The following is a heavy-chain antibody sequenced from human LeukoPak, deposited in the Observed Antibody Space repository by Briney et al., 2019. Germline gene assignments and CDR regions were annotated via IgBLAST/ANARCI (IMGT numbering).Heavy chain of an antibody. CDR3: ARDNSVEDTAWWFDP. Sequence: ASVKVSCKASGYTFTSYAMNWVRQAPGQRLEWMGWINAGNGNTKYSQEFQGRVTMTRDMSTSTDYMELSSLRSEDTAVYYCARDNSVEDTAWWFDPWGQGTLVTVSS. D-gene: IGHD4-23*01. CDR2: INAGNGNT. CDR1: GYTFTSYA. V-gene: IGHV1-3*03. J-gene: IGHJ5*02.